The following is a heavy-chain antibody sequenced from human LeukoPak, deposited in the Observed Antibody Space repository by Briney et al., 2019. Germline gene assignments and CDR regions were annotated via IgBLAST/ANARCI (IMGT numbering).Heavy chain of an antibody. J-gene: IGHJ4*02. V-gene: IGHV4-61*05. CDR3: ARLEASTGKFYFDY. CDR1: GGSISSSSYY. Sequence: SETLSLTCTVSGGSISSSSYYWSWIRQTPGRGLEWIGYIYYSGSTNYNPSLKSRVTISVDTSKSQFSLKLSSVTAADTAFYYCARLEASTGKFYFDYWGQGTLVTVSS. CDR2: IYYSGST. D-gene: IGHD6-13*01.